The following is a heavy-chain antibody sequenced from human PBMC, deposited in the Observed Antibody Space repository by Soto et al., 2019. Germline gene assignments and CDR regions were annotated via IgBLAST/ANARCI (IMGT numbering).Heavy chain of an antibody. D-gene: IGHD1-1*01. Sequence: EVQLVESGGGLVQPGGSLRLSCAVSGFAVSSNYMSWVRQAPGKGLEWVSVIYSGGSTYYADSVEGRVTISRANSENTVHLQKNSLRAEDTAVYYCARGKNWNDHYCHYWGQGTLVTVSS. V-gene: IGHV3-66*01. J-gene: IGHJ4*02. CDR2: IYSGGST. CDR1: GFAVSSNY. CDR3: ARGKNWNDHYCHY.